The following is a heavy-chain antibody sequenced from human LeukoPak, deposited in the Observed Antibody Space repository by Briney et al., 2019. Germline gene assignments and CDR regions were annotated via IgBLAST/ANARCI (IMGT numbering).Heavy chain of an antibody. CDR3: ARSMVRGVIRWAYYMDV. D-gene: IGHD3-10*01. J-gene: IGHJ6*03. Sequence: KTSETLSLTCTVYGGSISSYYWSWIRQPAGKGLEWIGRIYTSGSTNYNPSLKSRVTISVDKSKNQFSLKLSSVTAADTAVYYCARSMVRGVIRWAYYMDVWGKGTTVTVSS. V-gene: IGHV4-4*07. CDR1: GGSISSYY. CDR2: IYTSGST.